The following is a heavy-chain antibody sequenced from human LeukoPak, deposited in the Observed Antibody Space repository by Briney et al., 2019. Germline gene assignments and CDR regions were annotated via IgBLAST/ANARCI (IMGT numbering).Heavy chain of an antibody. CDR3: ARINQRGYSYGYYFDY. Sequence: AASVKVSCKASGYTFTSYGISWVRQAPGQGLEWMGWISAYNGNTNYAQKLQGRVTMTTDTSTSTAYMELRSLRSDDTAVYYCARINQRGYSYGYYFDYWGQGTLVTVSS. J-gene: IGHJ4*02. CDR1: GYTFTSYG. CDR2: ISAYNGNT. D-gene: IGHD5-18*01. V-gene: IGHV1-18*01.